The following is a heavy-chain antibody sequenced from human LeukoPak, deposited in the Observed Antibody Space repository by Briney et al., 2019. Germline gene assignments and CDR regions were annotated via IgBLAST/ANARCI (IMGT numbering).Heavy chain of an antibody. CDR2: ISGSGGST. V-gene: IGHV3-23*01. CDR3: AKRSGTMVRGVLYFDY. CDR1: GSTFSSYA. Sequence: RGSLRLSCAASGSTFSSYAMSWVRQAPGKGLEWVSAISGSGGSTHYADSVKGRFTISRDNSKNTLYLQMNSLRAEDTAVYYCAKRSGTMVRGVLYFDYWGQGTLVTVSS. J-gene: IGHJ4*02. D-gene: IGHD3-10*01.